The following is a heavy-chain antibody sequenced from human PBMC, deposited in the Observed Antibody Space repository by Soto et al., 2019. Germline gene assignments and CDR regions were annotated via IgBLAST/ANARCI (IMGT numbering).Heavy chain of an antibody. CDR2: INHSGST. CDR3: ARWSPYCTNGVCYKNYYYYYGMDV. CDR1: GGSFSGYY. D-gene: IGHD2-8*01. Sequence: SETLSLTCAVYGGSFSGYYWSWIRQPPGKGLEWIGEINHSGSTNYNPSLKSRVTISVDTSKNQFSLKLSSVTAADTAVYYCARWSPYCTNGVCYKNYYYYYGMDVWGQGTTVTVSS. J-gene: IGHJ6*02. V-gene: IGHV4-34*01.